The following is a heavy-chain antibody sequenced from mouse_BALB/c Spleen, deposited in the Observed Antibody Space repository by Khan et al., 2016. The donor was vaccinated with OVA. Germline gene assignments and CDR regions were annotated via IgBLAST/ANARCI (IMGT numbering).Heavy chain of an antibody. CDR2: ISYSGST. V-gene: IGHV3-8*02. Sequence: VQLQESGPSLVKPSQTLSLTCSVTGDSITRGYWNWIRKFPGNKLEYMGYISYSGSTYYNPSLKTRISITRDPSKNQYYLQLNSVTTEDTATYYCARRSLNAMDYRGQGTSVTISS. CDR3: ARRSLNAMDY. CDR1: GDSITRGY. J-gene: IGHJ4*01.